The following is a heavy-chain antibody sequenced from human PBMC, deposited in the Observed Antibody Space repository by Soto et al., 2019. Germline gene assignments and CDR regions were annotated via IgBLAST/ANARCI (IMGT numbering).Heavy chain of an antibody. V-gene: IGHV4-59*12. CDR2: IYYSGST. CDR1: GGSIGSYY. D-gene: IGHD3-3*01. J-gene: IGHJ4*02. CDR3: ARGGWRQIDY. Sequence: QLQLQESGPGLVKPSETLSLTCSVSGGSIGSYYWSWIRQPPGKGLEWIGYIYYSGSTNYNPTLKSTVTISVDTSKNQFSLKLSSVTAADTAVYYCARGGWRQIDYWGQGTLVTVSS.